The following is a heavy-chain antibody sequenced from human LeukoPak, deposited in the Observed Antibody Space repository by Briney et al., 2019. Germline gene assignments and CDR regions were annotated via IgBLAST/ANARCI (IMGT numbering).Heavy chain of an antibody. V-gene: IGHV4-34*01. CDR3: ARQTFFKQWLIDY. CDR2: IDHSGST. CDR1: GFAFSSYS. Sequence: GSLRLSCAASGFAFSSYSMNWIRQPPGKGLEWIGEIDHSGSTNYNPSLKSRATISVDTSKNQFSLKLSSVTAADTAVYFCARQTFFKQWLIDYWGQGTLVTVSS. D-gene: IGHD6-19*01. J-gene: IGHJ4*02.